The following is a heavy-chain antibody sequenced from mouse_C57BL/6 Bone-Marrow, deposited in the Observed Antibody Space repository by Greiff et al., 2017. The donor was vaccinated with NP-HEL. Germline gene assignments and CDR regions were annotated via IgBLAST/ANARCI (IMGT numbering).Heavy chain of an antibody. J-gene: IGHJ1*03. CDR3: ARGRLSTVVPRRPNWYFDV. V-gene: IGHV1-64*01. Sequence: QVQLQQPGAELVKPGASVKLSCKASGYTFTSYWMHWVKQRPGQGLEWIGMIHPNSGSTNYNEKFKRKATLTVDKSSSTAYMQLSSLTSEDSAVYYCARGRLSTVVPRRPNWYFDVWGTGTTVTVSS. D-gene: IGHD1-1*02. CDR1: GYTFTSYW. CDR2: IHPNSGST.